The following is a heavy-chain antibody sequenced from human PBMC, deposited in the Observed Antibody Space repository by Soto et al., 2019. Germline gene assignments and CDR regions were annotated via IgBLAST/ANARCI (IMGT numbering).Heavy chain of an antibody. Sequence: QVQLLQSGAELREPGSSVRVSCTPSGGTFVSSAFAWVRQAPGGKIEWMGGIIPILGSTKYAEKFLGRLTIRADDSSRTAYLELSSLTFEDTAVYFCAKKNPHGDSNKAGLDPWGQGTRVTVST. J-gene: IGHJ5*02. V-gene: IGHV1-69*01. CDR1: GGTFVSSA. D-gene: IGHD6-19*01. CDR2: IIPILGST. CDR3: AKKNPHGDSNKAGLDP.